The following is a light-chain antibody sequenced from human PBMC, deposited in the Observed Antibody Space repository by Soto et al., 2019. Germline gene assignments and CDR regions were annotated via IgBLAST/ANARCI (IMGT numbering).Light chain of an antibody. CDR2: RNN. J-gene: IGLJ2*01. Sequence: QSVLTQPPSASGTPGQRVTISCSGSSSNIGSNYVYWYHQLPGTAPKLVIYRNNQRPSGVPYRISGSKSGTSASLAISGLRSEDEADYYCAAWDDSLSGLVFGRGTKLTVL. CDR3: AAWDDSLSGLV. CDR1: SSNIGSNY. V-gene: IGLV1-47*01.